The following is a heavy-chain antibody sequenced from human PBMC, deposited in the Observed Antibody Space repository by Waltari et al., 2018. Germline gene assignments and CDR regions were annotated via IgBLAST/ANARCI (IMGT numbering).Heavy chain of an antibody. D-gene: IGHD3-16*01. CDR1: GYTFIGYY. J-gene: IGHJ6*02. CDR2: IKPYTGVT. V-gene: IGHV1-2*06. CDR3: ARLWDSNVGYLTRPMDV. Sequence: QVQLVQSGSEVKKVGASVKVSCKASGYTFIGYYIYWVRQAPGQGLEWVGRIKPYTGVTDYAQRFQDRVTVSRDTSISTAYMDMRRLRSDDTAVYFCARLWDSNVGYLTRPMDVWGQGTTVTVS.